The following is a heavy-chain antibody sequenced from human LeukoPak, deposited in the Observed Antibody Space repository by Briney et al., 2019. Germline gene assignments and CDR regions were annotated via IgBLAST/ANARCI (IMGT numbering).Heavy chain of an antibody. CDR3: ARGSYYYDSSLDY. J-gene: IGHJ4*02. V-gene: IGHV3-11*01. D-gene: IGHD3-22*01. CDR2: ISSSGSTI. CDR1: GFTFRDYY. Sequence: GGSLRLSCAASGFTFRDYYMSWIRQAPGKGLEWVSYISSSGSTIYYADSVKGRFTISRDNAKNSLYLQMNSLRAEDTAVYYCARGSYYYDSSLDYWGQGTLVTVSS.